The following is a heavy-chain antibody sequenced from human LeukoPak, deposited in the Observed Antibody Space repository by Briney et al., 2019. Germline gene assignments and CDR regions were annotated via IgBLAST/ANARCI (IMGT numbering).Heavy chain of an antibody. D-gene: IGHD4-23*01. Sequence: PSETLSLTCTVSGGSLSNYYWTWIRQTPGKGLEWIGYIYYSGSTNYNPSLKSRVTISVDTSKNQFSLKLSSVTAADTAVYYCARVEQYGGNLFDYWGQGTLVTVSS. CDR1: GGSLSNYY. CDR3: ARVEQYGGNLFDY. CDR2: IYYSGST. V-gene: IGHV4-59*01. J-gene: IGHJ4*02.